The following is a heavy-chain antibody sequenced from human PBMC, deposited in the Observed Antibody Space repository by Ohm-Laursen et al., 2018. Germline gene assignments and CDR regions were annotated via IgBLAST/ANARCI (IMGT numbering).Heavy chain of an antibody. D-gene: IGHD6-19*01. CDR2: LYYSGST. J-gene: IGHJ4*02. V-gene: IGHV4-28*02. Sequence: SQTLSLTCDVSGLSISNSNWWGWIRPPPGKGLEWVGYLYYSGSTYYNPSLRSRVTISVDTSKNQFSLKLSSVTAEDTAVYYCARLLAVAGTFDYWGQGTLVTVSS. CDR1: GLSISNSNW. CDR3: ARLLAVAGTFDY.